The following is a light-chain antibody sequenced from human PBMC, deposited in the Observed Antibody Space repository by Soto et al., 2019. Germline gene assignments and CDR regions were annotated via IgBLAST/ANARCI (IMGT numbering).Light chain of an antibody. CDR3: QQYSNWPLVT. CDR2: GAS. CDR1: QSVSSN. V-gene: IGKV3-15*01. J-gene: IGKJ4*01. Sequence: EIVMTQSPATLSVSPGERATLSCRASQSVSSNLAWYQQKPGQGPRLLIYGASSRATGIPARFSGSGSGTEFHHTLSRLQSGDFPVLYFQQYSNWPLVTFGGGTKVEIK.